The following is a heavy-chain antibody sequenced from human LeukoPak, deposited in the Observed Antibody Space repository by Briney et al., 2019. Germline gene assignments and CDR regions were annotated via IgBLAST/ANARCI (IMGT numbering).Heavy chain of an antibody. CDR3: ARSGGSSPNSYYYYYYYMDV. CDR2: IYYSGST. D-gene: IGHD6-6*01. Sequence: SETLSLTCTVSGGSISSYYWSWIRQPPGKGLEWLGYIYYSGSTNYNPSLKSRVTISVDTSRNQFSLKLSSVTAADTAVYYCARSGGSSPNSYYYYYYYMDVWSKGTTVTVSS. J-gene: IGHJ6*03. CDR1: GGSISSYY. V-gene: IGHV4-59*01.